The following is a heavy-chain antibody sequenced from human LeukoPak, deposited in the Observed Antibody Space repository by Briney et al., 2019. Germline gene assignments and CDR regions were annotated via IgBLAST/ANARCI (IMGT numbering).Heavy chain of an antibody. CDR2: ISSSSSYI. V-gene: IGHV3-21*04. D-gene: IGHD6-13*01. J-gene: IGHJ6*02. Sequence: GGSLRLPCAASGFTFSSYSMNWVRQAPGKGLEWVSSISSSSSYIYYADSVKGRFTISRDNAKNSLYLQMNSLRAEDTAVYYCAKRRRIAAAGTRYYYYGMDVWGQGTTVTVSS. CDR3: AKRRRIAAAGTRYYYYGMDV. CDR1: GFTFSSYS.